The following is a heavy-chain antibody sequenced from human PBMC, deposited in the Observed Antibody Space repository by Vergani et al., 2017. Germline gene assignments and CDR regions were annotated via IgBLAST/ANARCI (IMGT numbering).Heavy chain of an antibody. CDR2: IYYSGST. J-gene: IGHJ6*03. D-gene: IGHD3-22*01. CDR1: GGSISSYY. CDR3: ARGGYYYDSSGEYMDV. V-gene: IGHV4-59*01. Sequence: QVQLQESGPGLVKPSETLSLTCTVSGGSISSYYWSWIRQPPGKGLEWIGYIYYSGSTNYNPSLKSRVTISVDTSKHQFSLKLSSVTAADTAVYYCARGGYYYDSSGEYMDVWGQGTTVTVSS.